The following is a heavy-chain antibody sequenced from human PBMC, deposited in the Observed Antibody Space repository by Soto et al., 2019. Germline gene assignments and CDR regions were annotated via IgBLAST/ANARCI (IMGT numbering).Heavy chain of an antibody. CDR3: ARDRDIVVVVAATETFHPYWYFDL. D-gene: IGHD2-15*01. CDR1: GFTFSSYA. CDR2: ISYDGSNK. Sequence: QVQLVESGGGVVQPGRSLRLSCAASGFTFSSYAMHWVRQAPGKGLEWVAVISYDGSNKYYADSVKGRFTISRDNSKNTLYLQMKSLRAEDTAVYYCARDRDIVVVVAATETFHPYWYFDLWGRGTLVTVSS. V-gene: IGHV3-30-3*01. J-gene: IGHJ2*01.